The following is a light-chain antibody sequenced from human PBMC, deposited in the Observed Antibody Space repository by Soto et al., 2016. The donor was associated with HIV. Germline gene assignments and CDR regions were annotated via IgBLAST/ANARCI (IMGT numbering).Light chain of an antibody. Sequence: DIQMTQSPSTLSASVGDRVTITCRASQTVNTWLAWYQQKPGKAPKLLIYKASTLETGVPSRFSGSGSGTEFTLTISSLQPEDFATYYCQQSYSTPRYTFGPGDQAGDQT. J-gene: IGKJ2*01. CDR1: QTVNTW. V-gene: IGKV1-5*03. CDR3: QQSYSTPRYT. CDR2: KAS.